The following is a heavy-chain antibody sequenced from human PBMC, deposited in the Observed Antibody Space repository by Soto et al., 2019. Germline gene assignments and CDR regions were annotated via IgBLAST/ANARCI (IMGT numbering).Heavy chain of an antibody. CDR3: ARLSFRHYHDSSGPQSSVGS. D-gene: IGHD3-22*01. V-gene: IGHV3-30*14. CDR2: ISYDGNTK. Sequence: QLQLVESGGGVVLSGRSLRLSCAVSAASGYSFCNYAMHWARQAPGKGLEWVAVISYDGNTKNYADAVTGRITTSRDNSKSTLYPQKNSLKTADTAVYYCARLSFRHYHDSSGPQSSVGSWGHGTLVSVSS. J-gene: IGHJ5*01. CDR1: GYSFCNYA.